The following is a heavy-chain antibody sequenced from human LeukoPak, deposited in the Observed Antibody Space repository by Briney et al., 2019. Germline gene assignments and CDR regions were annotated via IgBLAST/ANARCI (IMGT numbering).Heavy chain of an antibody. CDR3: ASSTLYDFWSGYYSQAGRAFDY. Sequence: SVKVSCKASGGTFSSYAISWVRQAPGQGLEWMGGIIPIFGTANYAQKFQGRVTITTDESTSTAYMELSSLRSEDTAVYYCASSTLYDFWSGYYSQAGRAFDYWGQGTLVTVSS. V-gene: IGHV1-69*05. CDR1: GGTFSSYA. D-gene: IGHD3-3*01. CDR2: IIPIFGTA. J-gene: IGHJ4*02.